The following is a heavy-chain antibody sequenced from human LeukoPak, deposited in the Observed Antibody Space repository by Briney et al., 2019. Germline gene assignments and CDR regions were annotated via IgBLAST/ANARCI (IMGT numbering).Heavy chain of an antibody. V-gene: IGHV4-34*01. Sequence: SETLSLTCAVYGGSFSGYYWSWIRQPPGKGLEWIGEINHSVSTNYNQSLKRRVTISVDTSKNQSSLKLSSVTAADTAVYYCARGGNCTNGVCWVDPWGQGTLVTVSS. D-gene: IGHD2-8*01. CDR3: ARGGNCTNGVCWVDP. J-gene: IGHJ5*02. CDR1: GGSFSGYY. CDR2: INHSVST.